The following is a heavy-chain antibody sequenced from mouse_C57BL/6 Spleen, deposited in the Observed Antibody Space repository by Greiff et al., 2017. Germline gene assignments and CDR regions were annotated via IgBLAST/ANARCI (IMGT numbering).Heavy chain of an antibody. J-gene: IGHJ1*03. CDR1: GFTFSSYA. Sequence: DVKLQESGGGLVKPGGSLKLSCAASGFTFSSYAMSWVRQTPEKRLEWVATISDGGSYTYYPDNVKGRFTISRDNAKNNLYLQMSHLKSEDTAMYYCARGYYGSSLYWYFDVWGTGTTVTVSS. D-gene: IGHD1-1*01. CDR2: ISDGGSYT. V-gene: IGHV5-4*03. CDR3: ARGYYGSSLYWYFDV.